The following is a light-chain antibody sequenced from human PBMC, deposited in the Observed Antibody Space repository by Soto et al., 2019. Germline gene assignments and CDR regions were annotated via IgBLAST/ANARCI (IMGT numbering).Light chain of an antibody. V-gene: IGKV1-33*01. Sequence: IQLTKSPSSLSASVGDRVTITCQASQDISNYLNWYQQKPGKAPKLLIYDASNLETGVPSRFSGSGSGTDFTFTISSLQPEDIATYYCQQYDNLPLTFGGGTEVDI. CDR1: QDISNY. CDR3: QQYDNLPLT. CDR2: DAS. J-gene: IGKJ4*01.